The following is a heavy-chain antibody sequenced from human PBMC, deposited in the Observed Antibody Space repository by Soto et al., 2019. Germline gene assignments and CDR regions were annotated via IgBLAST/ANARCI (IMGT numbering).Heavy chain of an antibody. D-gene: IGHD6-13*01. V-gene: IGHV2-70*01. CDR1: GFSLTTSGMY. CDR2: INGDDDK. J-gene: IGHJ3*02. Sequence: ESGPTLVNPTQTLTLTRTFSGFSLTTSGMYVSWIRQPPGKALEWLALINGDDDKYYITSLKTRLTISKDTSENQVVLTMTNMDPVDTATYYCARIPGSSWHSDAFDMWGQGTMVTVSS. CDR3: ARIPGSSWHSDAFDM.